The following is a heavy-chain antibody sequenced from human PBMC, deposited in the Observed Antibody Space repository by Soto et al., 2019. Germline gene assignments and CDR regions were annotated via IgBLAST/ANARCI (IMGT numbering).Heavy chain of an antibody. CDR3: ARGGIVVVDDGRHYYYGMDV. CDR2: IIPIFGTA. J-gene: IGHJ6*02. V-gene: IGHV1-69*13. CDR1: GGTFSSYA. D-gene: IGHD3-22*01. Sequence: SVKVSCKASGGTFSSYAISWVRQAPGQGLEWMGGIIPIFGTANYAQKFQGRVTITADESTSTAYMELSSLRSEDTAVYYCARGGIVVVDDGRHYYYGMDVWGQGTTVTVSS.